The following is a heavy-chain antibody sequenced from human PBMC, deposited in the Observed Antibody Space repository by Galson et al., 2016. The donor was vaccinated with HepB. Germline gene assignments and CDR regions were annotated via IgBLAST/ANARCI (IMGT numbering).Heavy chain of an antibody. V-gene: IGHV1-18*01. CDR2: ISAYNGNT. CDR3: ARHTYDNAY. D-gene: IGHD3-22*01. J-gene: IGHJ4*02. Sequence: SVKVSCKASGYTFTSYGISWVRQAPGQGLEWMGWISAYNGNTNYAQKLQGRVTMTTDTSTNTAYMGLRSLRSDDTAVYYCARHTYDNAYWGQGTLVTVSS. CDR1: GYTFTSYG.